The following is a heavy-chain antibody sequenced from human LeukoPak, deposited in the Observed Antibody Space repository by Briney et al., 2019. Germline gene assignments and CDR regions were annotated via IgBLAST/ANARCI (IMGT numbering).Heavy chain of an antibody. CDR3: ARWDSYGYSGLDY. CDR1: GGSISSYY. V-gene: IGHV4-59*01. J-gene: IGHJ4*02. Sequence: PSETLSLTCTVSGGSISSYYWSWIRQPPGKGLEWIGYIYYSGSTNYNPSLKSQVTISVDTSKNQFSLKLSSVTAADTAVYYCARWDSYGYSGLDYWGQGTLVTVSS. D-gene: IGHD5-18*01. CDR2: IYYSGST.